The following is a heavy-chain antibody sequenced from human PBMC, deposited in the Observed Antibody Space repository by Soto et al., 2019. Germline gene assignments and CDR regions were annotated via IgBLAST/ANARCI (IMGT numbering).Heavy chain of an antibody. CDR3: ARPYYYDSSSYYYDY. J-gene: IGHJ4*02. Sequence: PSETLSLTCTVSGGSISSSSYYWGWIRQPPGKGLEGIGSIYYSGSTYYNPSLKSRVTISVDTSKNKFSLKLSSVTAADTAVYYCARPYYYDSSSYYYDYWGQGTLVTVSS. CDR1: GGSISSSSYY. D-gene: IGHD3-22*01. V-gene: IGHV4-39*01. CDR2: IYYSGST.